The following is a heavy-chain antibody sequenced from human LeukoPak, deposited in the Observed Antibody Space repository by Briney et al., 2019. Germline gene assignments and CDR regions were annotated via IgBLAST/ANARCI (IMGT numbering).Heavy chain of an antibody. V-gene: IGHV3-72*01. D-gene: IGHD1-26*01. CDR2: TGSKGNNYIR. Sequence: GGSLRLSCAASGFILSDYNMDWVRQAPGKGLEWIGRTGSKGNNYIREYAASVKGRFAISRDDSKSSVYLQINSLTTEDTAVYYCARDKSGSYDYCGQGTLSPSHQ. CDR1: GFILSDYN. J-gene: IGHJ4*02. CDR3: ARDKSGSYDY.